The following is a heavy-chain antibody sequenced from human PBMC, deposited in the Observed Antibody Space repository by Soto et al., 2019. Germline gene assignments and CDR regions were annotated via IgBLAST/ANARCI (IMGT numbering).Heavy chain of an antibody. CDR1: GYTFTSYD. V-gene: IGHV1-8*01. CDR3: ARVDYYGSGSYYKMTGYYYYMDV. Sequence: ASVKVSCKASGYTFTSYDINWVRQATGQGLEWMGWMNPNSGNTGYAQKFQGRVTMTRNTSISTAYMELSSLRSEDTAVYYCARVDYYGSGSYYKMTGYYYYMDVWGKGTTVPVSS. J-gene: IGHJ6*03. CDR2: MNPNSGNT. D-gene: IGHD3-10*01.